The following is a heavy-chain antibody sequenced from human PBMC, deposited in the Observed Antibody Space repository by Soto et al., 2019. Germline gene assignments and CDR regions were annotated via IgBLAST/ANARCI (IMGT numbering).Heavy chain of an antibody. Sequence: SETLSLTCTVSGGSISSYGWSWIRQPPGKGLEWIGYIYYSGSTNYNPSLKSRVTISVDTSKNQFSLKLSSVTAADTAVYYCARRLSQVRGVGAFDIWGQGTMVTVSS. D-gene: IGHD3-10*01. CDR1: GGSISSYG. CDR3: ARRLSQVRGVGAFDI. CDR2: IYYSGST. V-gene: IGHV4-59*08. J-gene: IGHJ3*02.